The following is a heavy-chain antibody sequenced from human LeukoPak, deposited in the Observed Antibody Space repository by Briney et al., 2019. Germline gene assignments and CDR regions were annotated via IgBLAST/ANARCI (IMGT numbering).Heavy chain of an antibody. CDR2: ISGSGGST. CDR1: GFIFSSYA. D-gene: IGHD3-10*01. J-gene: IGHJ4*02. V-gene: IGHV3-23*01. Sequence: PGGSLRLSCAASGFIFSSYAMSWVRQAPGKGLEWVSAISGSGGSTYYADSVKGRFTISRDNSKNTLYLQMNSLRAEDTAVYYCARLQYSFLYGSGSYGVDYWGQGTLVTVSS. CDR3: ARLQYSFLYGSGSYGVDY.